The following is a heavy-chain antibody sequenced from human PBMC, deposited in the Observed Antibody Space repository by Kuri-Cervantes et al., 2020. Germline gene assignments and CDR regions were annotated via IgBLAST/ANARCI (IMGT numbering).Heavy chain of an antibody. CDR1: GYTLTELS. CDR2: FDPEDGET. CDR3: ARGEGVDTAMAYYFDY. J-gene: IGHJ4*02. Sequence: ASVKVSCKVSGYTLTELSMHWVRQAPGKGLEWMGGFDPEDGETIYAQKFQGRVTITRDTSASTAYMELSSLRSEDTAVYYCARGEGVDTAMAYYFDYWGRGTLVTVSS. V-gene: IGHV1-24*01. D-gene: IGHD5-18*01.